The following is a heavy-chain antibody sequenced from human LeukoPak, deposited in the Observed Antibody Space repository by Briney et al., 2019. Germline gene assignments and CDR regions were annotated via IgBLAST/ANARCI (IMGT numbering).Heavy chain of an antibody. J-gene: IGHJ5*02. CDR3: ARGLELWFGEAGVGWFDP. D-gene: IGHD3-10*01. CDR1: GGTFSSYA. Sequence: SVKVSCKASGGTFSSYAISWVRQAPGQGLEWMGGIIPIFGTANYAQKFQGRVTMTRDMSTSTAYMELSSLTSEDTAVYYCARGLELWFGEAGVGWFDPWGQGTLVTVSS. CDR2: IIPIFGTA. V-gene: IGHV1-69*05.